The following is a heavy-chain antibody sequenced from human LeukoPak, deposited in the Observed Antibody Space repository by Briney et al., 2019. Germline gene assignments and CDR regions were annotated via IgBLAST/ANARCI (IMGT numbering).Heavy chain of an antibody. CDR1: GFTFSSYG. Sequence: PGGSLRLSCAASGFTFSSYGMHWVRQAPGKGLDWVAVIWYDGTTKYYADSVKGRFTISRDNSKTTLYLQMNSLRAEDTAVYYCARSLPDSSGSYYDYWGQGTLVTVSS. CDR3: ARSLPDSSGSYYDY. J-gene: IGHJ4*02. CDR2: IWYDGTTK. V-gene: IGHV3-33*01. D-gene: IGHD3-22*01.